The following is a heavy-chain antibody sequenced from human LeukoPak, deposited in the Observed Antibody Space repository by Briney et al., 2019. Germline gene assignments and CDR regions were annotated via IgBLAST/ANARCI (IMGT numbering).Heavy chain of an antibody. CDR2: ISYDGSNK. V-gene: IGHV3-30*18. Sequence: PGGSLRLSCAASGFTFSSYGMHWVRQAPGKGLEWVAVISYDGSNKYYADSVKGRFTFSRDNSKNTLYLQMNSLRAEDTAVYYCAKWVYLTFGELLSPPGYWGQGTLVTVSS. D-gene: IGHD3-10*01. J-gene: IGHJ4*02. CDR1: GFTFSSYG. CDR3: AKWVYLTFGELLSPPGY.